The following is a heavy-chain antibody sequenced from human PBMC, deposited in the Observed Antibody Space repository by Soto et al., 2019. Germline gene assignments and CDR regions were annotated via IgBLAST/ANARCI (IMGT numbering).Heavy chain of an antibody. V-gene: IGHV4-39*01. CDR2: IYYSGST. J-gene: IGHJ4*02. D-gene: IGHD6-13*01. CDR1: GGSISSSSYY. Sequence: QLQLQESGPGLVKPSETLSLTCTVSGGSISSSSYYWGWIRQPPGKGLEWIGSIYYSGSTYYNPSLKSRVTISEDTSKNQCSLKLSSVTAADTAVYSCARLYSSSWYGYYWGQGTLVTVSS. CDR3: ARLYSSSWYGYY.